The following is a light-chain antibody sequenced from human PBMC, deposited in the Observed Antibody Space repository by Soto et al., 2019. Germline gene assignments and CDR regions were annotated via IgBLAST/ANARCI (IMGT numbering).Light chain of an antibody. J-gene: IGKJ5*01. CDR3: QQLNTFPVT. Sequence: DIQLTQSPSFLSASVGDRVTISCRASQDISSYLAWYQQTPGKAPKLLIYASSTLQSGVPSRFSGSGSGTEFTLTIGSLQPEDFATYYCQQLNTFPVTFGQGTRLDI. CDR2: ASS. V-gene: IGKV1-9*01. CDR1: QDISSY.